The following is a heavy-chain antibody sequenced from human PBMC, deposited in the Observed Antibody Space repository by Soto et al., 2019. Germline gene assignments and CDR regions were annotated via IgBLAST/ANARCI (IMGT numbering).Heavy chain of an antibody. D-gene: IGHD3-22*01. V-gene: IGHV1-2*04. Sequence: QVQLVQSGAEVKKPGASVKVSCKASGYTFTGYYMHWVRQAPGQGLEWMGWINPNSGGTNYAQKFQGWVTMTRDTSSSTAYMELSRLRSDDTAVYYCARDEVVVVMDRYYYYGMDVWGQGTTVTVSS. CDR1: GYTFTGYY. CDR2: INPNSGGT. J-gene: IGHJ6*02. CDR3: ARDEVVVVMDRYYYYGMDV.